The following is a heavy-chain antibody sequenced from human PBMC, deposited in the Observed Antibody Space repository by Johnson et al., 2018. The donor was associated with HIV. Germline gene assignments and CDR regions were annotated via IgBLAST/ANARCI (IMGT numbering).Heavy chain of an antibody. J-gene: IGHJ3*02. CDR2: LYRGCST. CDR3: ARDRYYDSSGSHAFDI. D-gene: IGHD3-22*01. Sequence: EVPLVESGGGLVQPGGSLRLSCSTSGFPVSSNYMSSVRQAPGKGLEWVSVLYRGCSTYYAASVKGRFSISRDNSKNTLYLQMNSLRAEDTAVYYSARDRYYDSSGSHAFDIWGQGTMVTVSS. CDR1: GFPVSSNY. V-gene: IGHV3-53*04.